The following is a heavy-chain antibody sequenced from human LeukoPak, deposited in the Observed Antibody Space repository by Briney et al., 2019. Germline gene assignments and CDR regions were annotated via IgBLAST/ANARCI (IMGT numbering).Heavy chain of an antibody. V-gene: IGHV3-74*01. J-gene: IGHJ4*02. Sequence: GGSLRLSCAASGFTFSSYWMHWVREAPGKGLVWVSRISDGGSTTTYADSVKGRFTISRDNAKNTLCLQMNGLRAEDTAVYYCSRSAYYDGSGNYYDYWGQGTLVTVSS. CDR1: GFTFSSYW. CDR3: SRSAYYDGSGNYYDY. D-gene: IGHD3-22*01. CDR2: ISDGGSTT.